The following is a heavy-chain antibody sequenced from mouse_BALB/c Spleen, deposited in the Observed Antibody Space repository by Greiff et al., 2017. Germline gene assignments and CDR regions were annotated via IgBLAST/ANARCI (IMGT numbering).Heavy chain of an antibody. D-gene: IGHD1-2*01. CDR2: ISYSGST. CDR3: ARTLLRDAYYAMDY. J-gene: IGHJ4*01. V-gene: IGHV3-2*02. CDR1: GYSITSDYA. Sequence: DVQLQESGPGLVKPSQSLSLTCTVTGYSITSDYAWNWIRQFPGNKLEWMGYISYSGSTSYNPSLKSRISITRDTSKNQFFLQLNSVTTEDTATYYCARTLLRDAYYAMDYWGQGTSVTVSS.